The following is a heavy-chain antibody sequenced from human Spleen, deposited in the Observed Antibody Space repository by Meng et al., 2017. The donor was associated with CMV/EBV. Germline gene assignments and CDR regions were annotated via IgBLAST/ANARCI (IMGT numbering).Heavy chain of an antibody. J-gene: IGHJ5*02. CDR2: INPNSGGT. Sequence: QVQLVQSGAEVKKPGASVKVSCKASGYTFTDYYIHWVRQAPGQGLEWMGRINPNSGGTNYAQKFQGRVTMTRDTSISTAYMDLSRLRSDDTAVYFCARDYYSNHEFDPWGQGTLVTVYS. D-gene: IGHD4-11*01. V-gene: IGHV1-2*06. CDR1: GYTFTDYY. CDR3: ARDYYSNHEFDP.